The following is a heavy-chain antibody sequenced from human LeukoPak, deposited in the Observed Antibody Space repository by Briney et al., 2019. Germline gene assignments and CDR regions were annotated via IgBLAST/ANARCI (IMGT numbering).Heavy chain of an antibody. CDR3: ARVGSSSWYFNWFDP. Sequence: GASVKVSCKASGYTFTGYYMHWVRQAPGQGLEWMGWINPNSGGTNYAQKFQGRVTMTRDTSISTAYMELSRLRSDDTAVYYCARVGSSSWYFNWFDPWGQGTLVTVSS. CDR2: INPNSGGT. V-gene: IGHV1-2*02. J-gene: IGHJ5*02. CDR1: GYTFTGYY. D-gene: IGHD6-13*01.